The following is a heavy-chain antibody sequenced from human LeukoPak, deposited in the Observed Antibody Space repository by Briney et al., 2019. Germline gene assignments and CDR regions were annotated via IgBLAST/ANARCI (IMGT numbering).Heavy chain of an antibody. CDR3: ARGRFLEWLFDY. Sequence: GGSLRLSCAASGFTFSDYVMHWVRQAPGKGLEYVSSISSNGVHAYYADSVKGRFTISRDNSKNTLYLQMNSLRAEDTAVYYCARGRFLEWLFDYWGQGTLVTVSS. CDR1: GFTFSDYV. V-gene: IGHV3-64*02. CDR2: ISSNGVHA. D-gene: IGHD3-3*01. J-gene: IGHJ4*02.